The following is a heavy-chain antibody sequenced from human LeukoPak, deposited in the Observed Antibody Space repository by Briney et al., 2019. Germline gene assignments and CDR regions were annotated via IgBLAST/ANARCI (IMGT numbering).Heavy chain of an antibody. CDR2: IRYDGSKK. J-gene: IGHJ6*03. CDR1: GFIFSNYG. CDR3: ASGVLPDAPHYYMDV. Sequence: PGASLRLSCAASGFIFSNYGMHWVRQAPGKGLEWVAFIRYDGSKKFYADSVKGRFTISRDNSKNTLYLQMNSLRAEDTAAYYCASGVLPDAPHYYMDVWGKGTTVSVSS. V-gene: IGHV3-30*02. D-gene: IGHD2-2*01.